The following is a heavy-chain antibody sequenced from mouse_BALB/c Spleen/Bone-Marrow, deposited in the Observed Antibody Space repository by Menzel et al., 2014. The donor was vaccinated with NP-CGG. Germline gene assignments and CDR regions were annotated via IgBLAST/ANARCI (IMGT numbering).Heavy chain of an antibody. CDR3: ASDDYYAMDY. Sequence: EVKLMESGGGLVQPGGSLRLSCATSGFTFTDYYMSWVRQPPGKALKWLGFIRNKANGYTTEYSASVKGRFTISRDNSQSILYLQMNTLRAEDSATYYCASDDYYAMDYWGQGTSVTVSS. CDR2: IRNKANGYTT. V-gene: IGHV7-3*02. CDR1: GFTFTDYY. J-gene: IGHJ4*01.